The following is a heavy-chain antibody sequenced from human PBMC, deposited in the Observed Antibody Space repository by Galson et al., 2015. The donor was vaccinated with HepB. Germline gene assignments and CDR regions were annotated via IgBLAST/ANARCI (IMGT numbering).Heavy chain of an antibody. V-gene: IGHV3-43*01. Sequence: SLRLSCAASGFTFDDYTMHWVRQAPGKGLEWVSLISWDGVTTYYADSVKGRFTVSRDNSKHSLFLQMNSLRTQDTALYYCVKDLTYYYGSGISHAYGLDVWGQGTPVTVAS. J-gene: IGHJ6*02. D-gene: IGHD3-10*01. CDR1: GFTFDDYT. CDR2: ISWDGVTT. CDR3: VKDLTYYYGSGISHAYGLDV.